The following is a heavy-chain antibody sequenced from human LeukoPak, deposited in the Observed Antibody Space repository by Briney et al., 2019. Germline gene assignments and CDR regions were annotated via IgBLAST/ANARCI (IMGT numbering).Heavy chain of an antibody. CDR2: INSDGRST. Sequence: PGGSLRLSCAASGFTFSSYWMHWVRQAPGKGLVWVSRINSDGRSTSYADSVKGRFTISRDNAKNTLNLQMNSLRAEDMALYYCAKDVEGAFDIWGQGTMVTVSS. V-gene: IGHV3-74*01. CDR1: GFTFSSYW. J-gene: IGHJ3*02. CDR3: AKDVEGAFDI.